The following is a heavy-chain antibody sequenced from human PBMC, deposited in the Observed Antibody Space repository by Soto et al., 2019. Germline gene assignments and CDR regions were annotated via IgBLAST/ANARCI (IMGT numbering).Heavy chain of an antibody. J-gene: IGHJ6*04. CDR3: ARDDVLCDGGRCYGIPLDV. CDR1: GFTGSSKY. D-gene: IGHD2-15*01. CDR2: IQSGGTT. Sequence: GGSLRLSCAASGFTGSSKYMTWVRQAPGKGLEWVSLIQSGGTTYYADSVKGRFTISRDTSENTLHLQMDSLRVEDTAVYYCARDDVLCDGGRCYGIPLDVWGKRTTVTVSS. V-gene: IGHV3-66*01.